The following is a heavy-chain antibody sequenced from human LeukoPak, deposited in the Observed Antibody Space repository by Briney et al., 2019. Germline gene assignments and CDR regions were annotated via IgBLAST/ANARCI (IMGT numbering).Heavy chain of an antibody. V-gene: IGHV4-59*08. CDR2: IYYSGTT. CDR1: GGSITSYY. Sequence: SETLSLTCTVSGGSITSYYCSWIRQPPGKGLEWIGYIYYSGTTNYNPSLKSRVTISVDTSKNQFSLRLNSVTAADTAVYFCARRFNSVWYFDYWGQGTLVTVSS. D-gene: IGHD6-19*01. CDR3: ARRFNSVWYFDY. J-gene: IGHJ4*02.